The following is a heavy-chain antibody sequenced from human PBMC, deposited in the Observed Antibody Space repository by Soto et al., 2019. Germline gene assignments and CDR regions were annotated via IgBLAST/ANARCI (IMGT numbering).Heavy chain of an antibody. CDR2: IFYTGST. J-gene: IGHJ4*02. D-gene: IGHD6-19*01. CDR3: ARGRPDSSGCYNY. CDR1: GASITTYY. V-gene: IGHV4-59*01. Sequence: SETLSLTCTFSGASITTYYFTWIRQPPGKGLEWIGYIFYTGSTIYNPSLKSRVTISVDMSKNNVSLRLTSVTAADTAVYYCARGRPDSSGCYNYWGQGTLVTVSS.